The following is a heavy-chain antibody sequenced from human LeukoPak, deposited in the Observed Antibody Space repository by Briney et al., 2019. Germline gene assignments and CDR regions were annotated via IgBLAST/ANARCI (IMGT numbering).Heavy chain of an antibody. CDR1: GFTFSDYS. CDR3: ARDPRGPTGYDSSARDTFDY. V-gene: IGHV3-30*04. CDR2: VLYDGSMQ. D-gene: IGHD3-22*01. J-gene: IGHJ4*02. Sequence: GGSLRLSCAASGFTFSDYSMHWVRQAPGKGLEWVAVVLYDGSMQHYADSVKGRFTASRDNSKNTLYLRVSSLRVDDTAVYYCARDPRGPTGYDSSARDTFDYWGQGTLVTVSS.